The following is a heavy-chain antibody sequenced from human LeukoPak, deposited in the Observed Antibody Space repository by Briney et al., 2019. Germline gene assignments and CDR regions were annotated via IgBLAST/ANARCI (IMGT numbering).Heavy chain of an antibody. CDR1: GGTFSSYA. D-gene: IGHD3-9*01. V-gene: IGHV1-69*13. CDR2: IIPIFGTA. CDR3: ARVLRYFDWPNSFDY. Sequence: ASVKVSCKASGGTFSSYAISWVRQAPEQGLEWMGGIIPIFGTANYAQKFQGRVTITADESTSTAYMELSSLRSEDTAVYYCARVLRYFDWPNSFDYWGQGTLVTVSS. J-gene: IGHJ4*02.